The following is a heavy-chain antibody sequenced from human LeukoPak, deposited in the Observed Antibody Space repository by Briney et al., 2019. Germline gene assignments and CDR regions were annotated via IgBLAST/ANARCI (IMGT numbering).Heavy chain of an antibody. CDR2: ISVSGAT. CDR1: GFTFSTSA. V-gene: IGHV3-23*01. J-gene: IGHJ4*02. CDR3: AKDLNWGGR. D-gene: IGHD7-27*01. Sequence: GSLRLSCAASGFTFSTSAMTWVRQAPGKGLEWVSGISVSGATDYADSVKGRFTISRDNSKNTLYLQINSLRAEDTAIYFCAKDLNWGGRWGQGTLVTVSS.